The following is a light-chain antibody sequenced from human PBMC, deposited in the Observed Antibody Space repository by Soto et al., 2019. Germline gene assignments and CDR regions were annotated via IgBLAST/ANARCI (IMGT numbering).Light chain of an antibody. Sequence: ELVLTQSPCTLSLSPGERATLSCRASQSVGSNYLVWYQQKPGQALRLLIYGASSRATGIPDRFSGSGSGTDFALTISRLEPEDFAVYYCQQYSGSSSNFGQGTQLVI. J-gene: IGKJ2*01. V-gene: IGKV3-20*01. CDR2: GAS. CDR1: QSVGSNY. CDR3: QQYSGSSSN.